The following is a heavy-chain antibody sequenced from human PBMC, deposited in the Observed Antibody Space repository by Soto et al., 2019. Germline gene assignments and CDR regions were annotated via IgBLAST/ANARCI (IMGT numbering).Heavy chain of an antibody. J-gene: IGHJ4*02. V-gene: IGHV1-18*01. D-gene: IGHD4-17*01. CDR2: ISAYNGNT. CDR3: ARDRNHDLSMTTVTPYFDY. Sequence: ASVKVSCKASGYTFTSYGISWVRQAPGQGLEWMGWISAYNGNTNYAQKLQGRVTMTTDTSTSTAYMELRSLRSDDTAVYYCARDRNHDLSMTTVTPYFDYWGQGTLVTVSS. CDR1: GYTFTSYG.